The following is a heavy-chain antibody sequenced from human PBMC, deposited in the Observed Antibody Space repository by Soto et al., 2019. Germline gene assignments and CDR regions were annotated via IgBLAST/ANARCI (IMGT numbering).Heavy chain of an antibody. CDR3: AKGAVAGTPTSYYYYGMDV. J-gene: IGHJ6*02. CDR1: GGTFRTYA. D-gene: IGHD6-19*01. CDR2: IIPIFGTV. Sequence: QVQLLQSGAEVKKPGSSVRVSCEASGGTFRTYAISWVRQAPGQGLEWMGEIIPIFGTVNYAQTFQGRVAITADESTTTVYMDLRSLRSEDTAVYYCAKGAVAGTPTSYYYYGMDVWGQGTTVTVSS. V-gene: IGHV1-69*12.